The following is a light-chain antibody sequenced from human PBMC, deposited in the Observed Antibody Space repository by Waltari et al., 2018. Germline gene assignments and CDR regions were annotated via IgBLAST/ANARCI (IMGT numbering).Light chain of an antibody. CDR3: SSYTSSRV. Sequence: QSAMTQPASASGSRGQSITISSTRTSRDVGGYHYVSWYQQHPGKAPKLMIYDVSKPPSGVSNRFSGSKSGNTASLTISGLQAEDEADYYCSSYTSSRVFGGGTKLTVL. V-gene: IGLV2-14*01. CDR2: DVS. CDR1: SRDVGGYHY. J-gene: IGLJ3*02.